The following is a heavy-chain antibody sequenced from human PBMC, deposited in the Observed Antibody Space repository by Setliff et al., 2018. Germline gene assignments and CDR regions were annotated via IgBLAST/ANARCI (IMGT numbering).Heavy chain of an antibody. CDR1: GYTFNDYG. D-gene: IGHD2-8*01. CDR2: ISPHTGNT. Sequence: ASVKVSCKTSGYTFNDYGIAWVRQAPGQGLEWMGWISPHTGNTYYTPKLHGRVTLTTDTSASTAYMELRSLSSDDTAVYYYSRLVRFCTRTACQRLSGGEFWGQGTQVTVSS. V-gene: IGHV1-18*01. CDR3: SRLVRFCTRTACQRLSGGEF. J-gene: IGHJ4*02.